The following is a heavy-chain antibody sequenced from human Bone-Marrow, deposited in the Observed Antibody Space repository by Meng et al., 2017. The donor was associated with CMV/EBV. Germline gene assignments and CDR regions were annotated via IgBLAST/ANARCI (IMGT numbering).Heavy chain of an antibody. V-gene: IGHV3-23*03. CDR3: AKAQGSYYPIYGMDV. J-gene: IGHJ6*02. CDR2: IYSGGSST. CDR1: GFTFSDYY. Sequence: GESLKISCAASGFTFSDYYMSWVRQAPGKGLEWVSVIYSGGSSTYYADSVKGRFTISRDNSKNTLYLQMNSLRAEDTAVYYCAKAQGSYYPIYGMDVWGQGTTVTVSS. D-gene: IGHD1-26*01.